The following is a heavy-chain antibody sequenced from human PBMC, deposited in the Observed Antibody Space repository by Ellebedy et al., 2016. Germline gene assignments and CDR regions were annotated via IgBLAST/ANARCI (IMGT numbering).Heavy chain of an antibody. CDR2: IVASGERT. J-gene: IGHJ4*02. V-gene: IGHV3-23*01. Sequence: GESLKISCAASGFPFSSHAMSWVCQAPGKGPEWISAIVASGERTFYADSVKGRFTISRDNSKNRMYLQMNSLKVEDTATYYCANVGGSGSYYNGYWGLGTLVTVSS. D-gene: IGHD3-10*01. CDR1: GFPFSSHA. CDR3: ANVGGSGSYYNGY.